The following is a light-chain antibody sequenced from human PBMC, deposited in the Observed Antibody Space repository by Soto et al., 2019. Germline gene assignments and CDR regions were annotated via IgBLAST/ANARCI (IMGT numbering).Light chain of an antibody. CDR2: GAS. CDR1: QSVRDY. Sequence: VLTQSPATLSLSPGERATLSCMASQSVRDYLAWYQQKPGQAPRLLIYGASTRATGIPARFSGSGSGTEFTLTISSLQSEDFAVYYCQQYNNWPPITFGQGTRLEIK. CDR3: QQYNNWPPIT. J-gene: IGKJ5*01. V-gene: IGKV3-15*01.